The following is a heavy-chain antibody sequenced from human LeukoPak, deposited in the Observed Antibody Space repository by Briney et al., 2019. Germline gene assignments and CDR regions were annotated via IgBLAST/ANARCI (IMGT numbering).Heavy chain of an antibody. J-gene: IGHJ5*02. Sequence: SETLSLTCTVSGGSISSYYWSWIRQPPGKGLEWIGYIYYSGSTNYNPSLKSRVTISVDTSKNQFSLKLSSVTAADTAVYYCARHGPLYSSGWIDPWGQGTLVTVSS. D-gene: IGHD6-19*01. V-gene: IGHV4-59*08. CDR3: ARHGPLYSSGWIDP. CDR2: IYYSGST. CDR1: GGSISSYY.